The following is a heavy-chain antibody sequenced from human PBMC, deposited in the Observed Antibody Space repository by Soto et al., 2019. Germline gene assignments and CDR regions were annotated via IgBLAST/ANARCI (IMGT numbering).Heavy chain of an antibody. CDR2: IYYSGST. J-gene: IGHJ4*02. V-gene: IGHV4-39*01. CDR1: GGSISSSSYY. CDR3: ARGAHIVVVVAAPLDY. D-gene: IGHD2-15*01. Sequence: SETLSLTCTVSGGSISSSSYYWGWIRQPPGKGLEWIGSIYYSGSTYYNPSLKSRVTISVDTSKNQFSLKLSSVTAADTAVYYCARGAHIVVVVAAPLDYWGQGTLVTVSS.